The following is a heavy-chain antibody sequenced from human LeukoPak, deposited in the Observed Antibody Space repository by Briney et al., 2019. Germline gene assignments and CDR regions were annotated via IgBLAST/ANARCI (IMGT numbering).Heavy chain of an antibody. J-gene: IGHJ6*02. V-gene: IGHV4-59*01. Sequence: SETLSLTCTVSGGSISSYYWSWIRQPPGKGLEWIGYIYYSGSTNYNPSLKSRVTISVDTSKNQFSLRLSSVTAADTAVYYCARDSHYGDYIRSYYYGMDVWGQGTTVTVSS. CDR1: GGSISSYY. CDR2: IYYSGST. CDR3: ARDSHYGDYIRSYYYGMDV. D-gene: IGHD4-17*01.